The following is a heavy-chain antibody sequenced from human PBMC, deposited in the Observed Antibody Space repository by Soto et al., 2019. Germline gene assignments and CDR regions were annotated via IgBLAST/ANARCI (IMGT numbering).Heavy chain of an antibody. CDR1: GASISGDGYS. CDR2: IYYSGST. V-gene: IGHV4-31*03. D-gene: IGHD4-17*01. J-gene: IGHJ5*02. CDR3: ARGPYGDPAPRLDP. Sequence: QVQLQESGPGLVKPSQTLSLTCTVSGASISGDGYSWSWIRQQPGKGLQWIGYIYYSGSTYSTPSLTGRLTISADMSKNQFSIELTSVTAADTAIYYCARGPYGDPAPRLDPWGQGALVTVSS.